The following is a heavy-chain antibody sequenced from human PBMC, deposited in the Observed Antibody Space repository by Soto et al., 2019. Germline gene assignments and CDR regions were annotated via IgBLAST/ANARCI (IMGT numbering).Heavy chain of an antibody. CDR2: ISFNGLSQ. CDR3: ARGGRGLRGAFDV. V-gene: IGHV3-30*04. Sequence: QEILVESGGGVVQSGTSLRLSCAASGFTFSSFAMHWVRQAPGEGLEWVSVISFNGLSQFYADSVRGRVTVSRDNSKNTLYLQLDSLRPDDTAVYSCARGGRGLRGAFDVWGQGTEVSVS. CDR1: GFTFSSFA. J-gene: IGHJ3*01. D-gene: IGHD3-16*01.